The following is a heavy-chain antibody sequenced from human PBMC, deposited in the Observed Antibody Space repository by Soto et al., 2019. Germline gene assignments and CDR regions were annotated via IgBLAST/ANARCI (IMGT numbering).Heavy chain of an antibody. CDR1: GGTFSSYT. CDR2: IIPILGIA. J-gene: IGHJ4*02. D-gene: IGHD3-3*01. V-gene: IGHV1-69*02. CDR3: ATHYYDFWSGLNIVATSFDY. Sequence: GASVKVSCKASGGTFSSYTISWVRQAPGQGLEWMGRIIPILGIANYAQKFQGRVTITADKSTSTAYMELSSLRSEDTAVYYCATHYYDFWSGLNIVATSFDYWGQGTLVTVSS.